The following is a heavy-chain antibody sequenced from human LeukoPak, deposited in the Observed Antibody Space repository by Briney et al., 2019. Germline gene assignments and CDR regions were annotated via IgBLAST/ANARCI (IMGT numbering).Heavy chain of an antibody. D-gene: IGHD3/OR15-3a*01. Sequence: GGSLRLSCAASGFSLSKYAMHWVRQAPGKGLQWVAVISYDGSNKYYADSVKGRFTISRDNSKNTLYLQMNSLRAEDTAVYYCARDSGFSGTQRGEYWGQGTLVTVSS. CDR1: GFSLSKYA. J-gene: IGHJ4*02. CDR2: ISYDGSNK. V-gene: IGHV3-30*04. CDR3: ARDSGFSGTQRGEY.